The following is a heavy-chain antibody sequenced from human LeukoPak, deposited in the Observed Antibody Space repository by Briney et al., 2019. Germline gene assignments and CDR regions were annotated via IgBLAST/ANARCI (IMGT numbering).Heavy chain of an antibody. CDR2: IYYSGST. CDR3: ARGYYYYYMDV. CDR1: GGSISSGGYY. Sequence: PSETLSLTCTVSGGSISSGGYYWSWIRQHPGKGLEWIGYIYYSGSTYYNPSLKSRVTISVDTSKNQFSLKLTSVTAADTAVYYCARGYYYYYMDVWGKGTTVTVSS. V-gene: IGHV4-31*03. J-gene: IGHJ6*03.